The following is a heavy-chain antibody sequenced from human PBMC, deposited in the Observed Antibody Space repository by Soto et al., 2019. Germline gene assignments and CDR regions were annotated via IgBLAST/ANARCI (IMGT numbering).Heavy chain of an antibody. CDR1: GFTFTGHY. D-gene: IGHD1-26*01. J-gene: IGHJ5*01. CDR2: INPNSGGT. V-gene: IGHV1-2*02. CDR3: ARMGGSFLDS. Sequence: GASVKVSCKASGFTFTGHYIHWVRQAPGQGLEWMGWINPNSGGTSYAQKFQGRVTMTRDTSITTAYMELSRLSSDDTAVYYCARMGGSFLDSWGQGTLVTVSS.